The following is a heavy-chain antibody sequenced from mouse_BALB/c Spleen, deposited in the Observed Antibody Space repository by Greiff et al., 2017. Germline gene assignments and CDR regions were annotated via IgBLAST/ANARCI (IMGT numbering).Heavy chain of an antibody. J-gene: IGHJ1*01. CDR2: ISSGSSTI. Sequence: DVHLVESGGDLVKPGGSRKLSCAASGFTFSSFGMHWVRQAPEKGLEWVAYISSGSSTIYYADTVKGRFTISRDNPKNTLFLQMTSLRSEDTAMYYCARSRDYYGMDWYFDVWGAGTTVTVSS. CDR3: ARSRDYYGMDWYFDV. D-gene: IGHD1-1*01. CDR1: GFTFSSFG. V-gene: IGHV5-17*02.